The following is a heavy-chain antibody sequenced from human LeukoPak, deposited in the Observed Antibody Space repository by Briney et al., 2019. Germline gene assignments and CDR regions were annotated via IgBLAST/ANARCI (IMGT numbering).Heavy chain of an antibody. D-gene: IGHD1-1*01. Sequence: ASVKVSCKASGYTFSSYYMHWVRQAPGQGLEWMGIINPSGGGTTYAQKFQGRVTMTRDTSTSTVYMELSSLRSEDTAVYYCARDRGEGGTSILYWGQGTLVTVSS. CDR1: GYTFSSYY. V-gene: IGHV1-46*01. CDR3: ARDRGEGGTSILY. CDR2: INPSGGGT. J-gene: IGHJ4*02.